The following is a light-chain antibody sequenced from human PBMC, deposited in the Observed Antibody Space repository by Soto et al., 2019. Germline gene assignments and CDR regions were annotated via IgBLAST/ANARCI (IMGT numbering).Light chain of an antibody. Sequence: EVVMTQSPTTLSVSPGDGATLSCRASQSVGSNLAWYQQKPGQSPRLLIYASSARATGIPARFSGSGSGTEFTLTIRGLQSEDSALYYCQQYDHWPRTFGQGTKVEIK. CDR3: QQYDHWPRT. J-gene: IGKJ1*01. V-gene: IGKV3-15*01. CDR1: QSVGSN. CDR2: ASS.